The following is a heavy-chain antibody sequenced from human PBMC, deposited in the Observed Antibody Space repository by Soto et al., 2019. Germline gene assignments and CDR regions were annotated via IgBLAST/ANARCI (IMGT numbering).Heavy chain of an antibody. D-gene: IGHD4-4*01. CDR1: GASISNPDHY. CDR3: AREGRLQSLDY. CDR2: IFYSGDT. V-gene: IGHV4-30-4*01. J-gene: IGHJ4*02. Sequence: PSETLSLTCTVSGASISNPDHYWSWIRQPPGKGLEWIGSIFYSGDTSYSPSLESRLSISVDTSKNQFSLSLSSATASDTAVYFCAREGRLQSLDYWGQGTLVTVSS.